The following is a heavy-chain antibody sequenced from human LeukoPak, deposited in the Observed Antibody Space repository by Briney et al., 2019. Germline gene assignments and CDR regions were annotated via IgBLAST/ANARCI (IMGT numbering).Heavy chain of an antibody. V-gene: IGHV4-59*01. D-gene: IGHD4-17*01. CDR3: ARTMVTSLYYFDY. CDR1: GSSITNYY. Sequence: SETLSLTCTASGSSITNYYLNWIRQPPGKGLEWMGFIYYSGSTTYNPSLKSRVSISVDTSKNQFSLKLSSVTAADAAVYYCARTMVTSLYYFDYWGQGTLVTVSS. CDR2: IYYSGST. J-gene: IGHJ4*02.